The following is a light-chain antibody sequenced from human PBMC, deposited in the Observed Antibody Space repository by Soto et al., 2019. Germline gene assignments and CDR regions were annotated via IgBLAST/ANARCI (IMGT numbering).Light chain of an antibody. V-gene: IGKV1-5*01. CDR1: QSISSW. CDR2: DAS. J-gene: IGKJ1*01. CDR3: QHYNSYSEA. Sequence: DIHITQSPSTLSASVGDRVTITCRASQSISSWLAWYQQKPGKVPKLLIYDASSLESGVPSRFSGSGSGTEFTLTISSLQTDDFATYYCQHYNSYSEAFGQETKVDIK.